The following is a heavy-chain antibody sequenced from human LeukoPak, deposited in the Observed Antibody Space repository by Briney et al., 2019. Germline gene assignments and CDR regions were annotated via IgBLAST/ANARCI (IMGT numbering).Heavy chain of an antibody. Sequence: PSETLSFTCTVSGGSISSYYWSWIRQPPGKGLEWIGYIYYSGSTNYNPSLKSRVTISVDTSKNQFSLKLSSVTAADTAVYYCARGGAKYQLPPYNWFDPWGQGTLVTVSS. CDR3: ARGGAKYQLPPYNWFDP. CDR1: GGSISSYY. CDR2: IYYSGST. D-gene: IGHD2-2*01. V-gene: IGHV4-59*08. J-gene: IGHJ5*02.